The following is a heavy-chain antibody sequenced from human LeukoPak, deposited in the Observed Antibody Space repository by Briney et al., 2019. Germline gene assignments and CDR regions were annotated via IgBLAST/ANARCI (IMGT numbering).Heavy chain of an antibody. CDR3: VKDITPYYFDY. V-gene: IGHV3-64D*06. CDR2: ISSNGGTT. J-gene: IGHJ4*02. Sequence: GGSLRLSCAASGFTFSSYTMHWVRQAPGKGLEYVSAISSNGGTTYYADSVKGRFTISRDNSKNTLYLQMSSLRTEDTAVYYCVKDITPYYFDYWGQGTLVTVSS. CDR1: GFTFSSYT. D-gene: IGHD3-3*01.